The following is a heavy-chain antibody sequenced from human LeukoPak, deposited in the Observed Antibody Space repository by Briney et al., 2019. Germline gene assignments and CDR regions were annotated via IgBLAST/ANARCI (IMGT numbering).Heavy chain of an antibody. CDR3: ARGLSGVTGYTYGRGIDY. D-gene: IGHD5-18*01. Sequence: GGSLRLSCAASGFTFDDYGMSWVRQAPGKGLEWVSGINWNGGSTGYADSVKGRFTISRDNAKNSLYLQMNSLRAEDTAVYYCARGLSGVTGYTYGRGIDYWGQGTLVTVSS. CDR2: INWNGGST. V-gene: IGHV3-20*04. CDR1: GFTFDDYG. J-gene: IGHJ4*02.